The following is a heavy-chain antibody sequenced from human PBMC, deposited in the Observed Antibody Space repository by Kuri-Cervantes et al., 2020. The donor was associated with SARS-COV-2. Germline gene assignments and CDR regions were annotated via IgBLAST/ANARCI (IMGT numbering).Heavy chain of an antibody. CDR1: GFMFSDYT. CDR2: IYGSGERT. V-gene: IGHV3-23*01. Sequence: GGSLRLSCAASGFMFSDYTIDWVRQAPGKGLEWVSSIYGSGERTYYADSVKGRFTVSRDNLRNTLYLEMNSLRAEDTALYFCAKDGYNWGDYFDYWGQGTLVTVSS. CDR3: AKDGYNWGDYFDY. D-gene: IGHD1-1*01. J-gene: IGHJ4*02.